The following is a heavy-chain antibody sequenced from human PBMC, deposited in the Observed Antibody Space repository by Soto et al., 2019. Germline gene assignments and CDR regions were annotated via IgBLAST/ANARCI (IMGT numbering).Heavy chain of an antibody. D-gene: IGHD2-15*01. CDR3: VKDRGRYCSGGTCHLFDS. CDR1: GFTFSSYA. CDR2: ISYNGTNK. Sequence: QVQLVESGGGVVQPGRSLRLSCVPSGFTFSSYAMHWVRQAPGKGLEWVAIISYNGTNKYYADSVRGRFTISRDNSKNTLYLQMNSLRIEDTALYYCVKDRGRYCSGGTCHLFDSWGQGALVTVSS. J-gene: IGHJ4*02. V-gene: IGHV3-30*04.